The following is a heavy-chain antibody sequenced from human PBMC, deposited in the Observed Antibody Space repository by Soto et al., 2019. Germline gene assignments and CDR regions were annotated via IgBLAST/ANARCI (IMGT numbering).Heavy chain of an antibody. J-gene: IGHJ6*02. Sequence: GGSLRLSCAASGFTFSNNAMSWVRQAPGKGLEWVSSISACGGTTYYADSVKGRFTISRDNSKNTLYLQMNRLRVEDTGVYYCANPPPTLESTIFYYYAMYGWVQETTVTVSS. CDR2: ISACGGTT. CDR3: ANPPPTLESTIFYYYAMYG. CDR1: GFTFSNNA. D-gene: IGHD1-26*01. V-gene: IGHV3-23*01.